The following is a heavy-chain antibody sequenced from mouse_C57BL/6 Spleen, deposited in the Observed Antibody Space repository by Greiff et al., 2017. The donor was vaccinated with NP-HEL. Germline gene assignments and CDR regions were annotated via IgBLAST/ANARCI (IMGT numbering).Heavy chain of an antibody. CDR3: ARQIFYDYDGYYAMDY. V-gene: IGHV5-6*01. Sequence: EVQLVESGGDLVKPGGSLKLSCAASGFTFSSYGMSWVRQTPDKRLEWVATISSGGSYTYYPDSVKGRFTISRDNAKNTLYLQMSSLKSEDTAMYYCARQIFYDYDGYYAMDYWGQGTSVTVSS. CDR1: GFTFSSYG. CDR2: ISSGGSYT. J-gene: IGHJ4*01. D-gene: IGHD2-4*01.